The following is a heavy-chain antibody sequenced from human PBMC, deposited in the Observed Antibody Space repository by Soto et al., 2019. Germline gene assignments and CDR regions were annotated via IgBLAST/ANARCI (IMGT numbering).Heavy chain of an antibody. Sequence: QVQLVESGGGVVQPGRSLRLSCAASGFTFSTYGMHWVRQAPGKGLEWVAVISSDGSNKYYADSLKGRFTISRDNSKNTRYLQMNSLRAEDTAVYYCANLWDSGTYREFDYWGQGTLVTVSS. J-gene: IGHJ4*02. CDR3: ANLWDSGTYREFDY. CDR2: ISSDGSNK. CDR1: GFTFSTYG. D-gene: IGHD1-26*01. V-gene: IGHV3-30*18.